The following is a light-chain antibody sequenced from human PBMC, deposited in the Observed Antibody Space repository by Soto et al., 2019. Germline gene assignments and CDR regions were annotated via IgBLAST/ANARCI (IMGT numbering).Light chain of an antibody. J-gene: IGKJ5*01. CDR2: KVS. V-gene: IGKV2-30*02. CDR3: LHGTHWPIT. CDR1: QSLVHSDGIAY. Sequence: DVVMTQSPLSLPVTLGQPASISCRSNQSLVHSDGIAYFSWFQQRPGRSPRRLIYKVSNRDYGVPDRFSGSGSGTDFALKISRVEAEDVGVYYCLHGTHWPITCGQGTLLEIK.